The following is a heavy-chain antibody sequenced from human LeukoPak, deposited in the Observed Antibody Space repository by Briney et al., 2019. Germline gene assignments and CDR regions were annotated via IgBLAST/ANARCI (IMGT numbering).Heavy chain of an antibody. CDR1: GYIFTSNY. CDR2: IYPRDGST. Sequence: GASVKVSCKASGYIFTSNYIHWVRQAPGQGLEWMGMIYPRDGSTSYAQKFQGRVTVTSDTSTSTVHMELSGLRSEDTAVYYCARDQEGFDYWGQGTLVTVSS. J-gene: IGHJ4*02. CDR3: ARDQEGFDY. V-gene: IGHV1-46*01.